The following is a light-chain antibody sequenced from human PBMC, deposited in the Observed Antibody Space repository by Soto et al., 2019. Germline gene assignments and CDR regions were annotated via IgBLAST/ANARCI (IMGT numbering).Light chain of an antibody. CDR1: QGISSY. V-gene: IGKV1-9*01. CDR2: AAS. CDR3: QQYYSYPRT. J-gene: IGKJ1*01. Sequence: IQLTQSPSSLSASVGDRVTITCRASQGISSYLAWYQQKPGKAPKLLIYAASTLQSGVPSRFSGSGSGTDFTLTISCLQSEDFATYYCQQYYSYPRTFGQGTKVDIK.